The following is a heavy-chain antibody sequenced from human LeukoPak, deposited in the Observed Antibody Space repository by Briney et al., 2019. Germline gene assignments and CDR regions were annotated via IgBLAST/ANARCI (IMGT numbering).Heavy chain of an antibody. CDR1: GFTFSSYW. J-gene: IGHJ3*02. CDR2: IGTDGSST. V-gene: IGHV3-74*01. D-gene: IGHD4-23*01. Sequence: GGSLRLSCAASGFTFSSYWMHWVRQVPGKGLVWVSRIGTDGSSTTYADYVEGRFTISRDNSKKTLYLQMNSLRAEDTAVYYSTIDKYGGNSNAFDIWGQGTLVTVSS. CDR3: TIDKYGGNSNAFDI.